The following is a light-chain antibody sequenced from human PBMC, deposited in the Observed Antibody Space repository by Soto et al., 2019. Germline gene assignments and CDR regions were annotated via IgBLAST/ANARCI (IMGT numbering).Light chain of an antibody. V-gene: IGLV2-14*01. J-gene: IGLJ2*01. CDR3: SSYRSSSILVV. CDR2: DVS. Sequence: QSALTQPASVSGSPGQSITISCTGTSSDVGGSNYVSWYQQHPGKAPKLMIYDVSNRPSGVSNRFSGSKSGNTASLTISGLQAEDEADYYCSSYRSSSILVVFGRGTKLTVL. CDR1: SSDVGGSNY.